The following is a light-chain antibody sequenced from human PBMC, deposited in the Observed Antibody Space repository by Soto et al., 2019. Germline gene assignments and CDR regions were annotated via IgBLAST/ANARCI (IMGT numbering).Light chain of an antibody. J-gene: IGLJ2*01. CDR2: EVT. V-gene: IGLV2-8*01. Sequence: QSALTQPPFASGPPGQSVTISCTGTSSDVGYYNYVSWYQQHPGKAPKLMIYEVTKRPSGVPDRFSGSKSGNTASLTVSGLQAEDEADYYCCSYAGSNNFVLFGGGTKLTVL. CDR1: SSDVGYYNY. CDR3: CSYAGSNNFVL.